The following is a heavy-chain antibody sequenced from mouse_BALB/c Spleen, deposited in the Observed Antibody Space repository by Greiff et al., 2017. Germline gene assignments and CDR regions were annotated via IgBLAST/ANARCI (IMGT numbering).Heavy chain of an antibody. V-gene: IGHV1-82*01. Sequence: QVQLKQSGPELVKPGASVKISCKASGYAFSSSWMNWVKQRPGQGLEWIGRIYPGDGDTNYNGKFKGKATLTADKSSSTAYMQLSSLTSVDSAVYFCARTYYGNSYFDYWGQGTTLTVSS. CDR1: GYAFSSSW. CDR3: ARTYYGNSYFDY. J-gene: IGHJ2*01. CDR2: IYPGDGDT. D-gene: IGHD2-10*01.